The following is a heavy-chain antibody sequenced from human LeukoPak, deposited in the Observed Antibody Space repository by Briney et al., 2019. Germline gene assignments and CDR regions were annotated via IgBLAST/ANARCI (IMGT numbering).Heavy chain of an antibody. D-gene: IGHD6-19*01. CDR2: ISYDGSNK. J-gene: IGHJ4*02. CDR3: ARDGERQSSLIPLMAGPWGFDY. Sequence: PGRSLRLSCAASGFTFSSYAMHWVRQAPGKGLEWVAVISYDGSNKYYADPVKGRFTISRDNSKNTLYLQMNSLRAEDTAVYYCARDGERQSSLIPLMAGPWGFDYWGQGTLVTVSS. CDR1: GFTFSSYA. V-gene: IGHV3-30*04.